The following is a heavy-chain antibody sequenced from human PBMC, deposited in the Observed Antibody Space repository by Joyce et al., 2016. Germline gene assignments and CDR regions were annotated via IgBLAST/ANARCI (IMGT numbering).Heavy chain of an antibody. J-gene: IGHJ4*02. D-gene: IGHD1-7*01. Sequence: EVQLVESGGGLVQPGGSLRLSCAASGFSFNYYIMNWVRQAPGKGLEVISYITSTGSTRFYADSVKDRFTISRDNAKNSLYLQMNSLRDEDTAVYYCTRRNEGNFFLDYWGQGTLVTVSS. CDR1: GFSFNYYI. CDR3: TRRNEGNFFLDY. CDR2: ITSTGSTR. V-gene: IGHV3-48*02.